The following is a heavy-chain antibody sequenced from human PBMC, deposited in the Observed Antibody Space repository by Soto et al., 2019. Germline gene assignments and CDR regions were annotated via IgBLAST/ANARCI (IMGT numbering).Heavy chain of an antibody. Sequence: NLQLTYTASGRPNSRYYWSWIRQPPGKGLEWIGYIYYSGSTNYNPSLKSRVTISVDTSKNQFSLKLSSVTAADTAVYYCARSDGRYWGQGTLVTVS. CDR1: GRPNSRYY. J-gene: IGHJ4*02. CDR2: IYYSGST. V-gene: IGHV4-59*01. CDR3: ARSDGRY.